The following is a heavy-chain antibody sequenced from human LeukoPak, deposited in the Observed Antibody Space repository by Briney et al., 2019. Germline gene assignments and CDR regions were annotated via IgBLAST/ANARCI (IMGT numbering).Heavy chain of an antibody. CDR2: FDPEDGET. CDR1: GYTLTELS. D-gene: IGHD3-3*01. J-gene: IGHJ4*02. Sequence: ASVKVSCKVSGYTLTELSMHWVRQAPGKGLEWMGGFDPEDGETIYAQKFQGRVTMTEDTSTDTAYMELSSLRSEDTAVYYCATSSPTPGYDFWSGYYFWGQGTLVTVSS. V-gene: IGHV1-24*01. CDR3: ATSSPTPGYDFWSGYYF.